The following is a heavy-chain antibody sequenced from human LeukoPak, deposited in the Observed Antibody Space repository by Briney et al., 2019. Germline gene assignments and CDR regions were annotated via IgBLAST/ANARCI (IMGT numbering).Heavy chain of an antibody. J-gene: IGHJ4*02. CDR2: ISYAGTNK. CDR1: GFTFSSYV. CDR3: ARVAEAAAFDY. V-gene: IGHV3-30*04. D-gene: IGHD6-13*01. Sequence: PGGSLRLSCAASGFTFSSYVMNWVRQAPGKGLEWVAVISYAGTNKYYADSVKGRFTISRDNSKNTLYLQMNSLRADDTAVYYCARVAEAAAFDYWGQGTLVTVSS.